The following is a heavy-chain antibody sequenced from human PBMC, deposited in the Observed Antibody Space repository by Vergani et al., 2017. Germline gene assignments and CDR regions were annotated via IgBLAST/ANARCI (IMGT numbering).Heavy chain of an antibody. CDR2: IYTSGST. Sequence: QVQLQESGPGLVKPSQTLSLTCTVSGGSISSGSYYWSWIRQPAGKGLEWIGRIYTSGSTNYNPSLKSRVTISVDTSKNQFSLKLSSLTAADTAVYYCATQPTGFGDPRGYFDYWGQGTLVTVSS. D-gene: IGHD3-10*01. CDR1: GGSISSGSYY. J-gene: IGHJ4*02. CDR3: ATQPTGFGDPRGYFDY. V-gene: IGHV4-61*02.